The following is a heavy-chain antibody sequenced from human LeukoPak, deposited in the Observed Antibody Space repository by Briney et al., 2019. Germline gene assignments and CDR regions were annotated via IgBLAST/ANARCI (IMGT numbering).Heavy chain of an antibody. CDR3: ARDSSYYGSGSFSD. CDR2: ISSSGSTI. D-gene: IGHD3-10*01. CDR1: GFTFSTYE. V-gene: IGHV3-48*03. J-gene: IGHJ4*02. Sequence: EGSLRLSCAASGFTFSTYEMNWVRQAPGKGLEWVSYISSSGSTIYYADSVKGRFTISRDNAKNSLYLQMNSLRAEDTAVYYCARDSSYYGSGSFSDWGQGTLVTVSS.